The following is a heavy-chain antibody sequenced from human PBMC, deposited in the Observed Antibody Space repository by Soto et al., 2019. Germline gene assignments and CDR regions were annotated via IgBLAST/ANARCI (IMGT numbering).Heavy chain of an antibody. J-gene: IGHJ6*02. D-gene: IGHD3-10*01. V-gene: IGHV1-58*01. Sequence: SVKVSCKASGFTFTSSAVQWVRQARGQRLEWIGWIVVGSGNTNYAQKFQERVTITRDMSTGTAYMELSSLRSEDTAVYYCAAVGYGSGSYYSPYYYYYGMDVWGQGTTVTVSS. CDR3: AAVGYGSGSYYSPYYYYYGMDV. CDR2: IVVGSGNT. CDR1: GFTFTSSA.